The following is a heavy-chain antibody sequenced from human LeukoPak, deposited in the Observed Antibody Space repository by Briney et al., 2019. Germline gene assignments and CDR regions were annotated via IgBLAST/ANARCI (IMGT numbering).Heavy chain of an antibody. CDR3: ARDPYRTIITGIVGAAFDY. J-gene: IGHJ4*02. CDR1: GYTFTSYG. Sequence: ASVKVSCKASGYTFTSYGISWVRQAPGQGLEWMGWISAYNGNTNYAQKLQGRVTMTTDTSTSTAYMELRSLRSDDTAVYYWARDPYRTIITGIVGAAFDYWGQGTLVTVSS. CDR2: ISAYNGNT. V-gene: IGHV1-18*01. D-gene: IGHD1-26*01.